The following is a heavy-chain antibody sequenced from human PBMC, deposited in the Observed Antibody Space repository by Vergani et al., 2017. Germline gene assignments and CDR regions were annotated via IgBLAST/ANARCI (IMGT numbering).Heavy chain of an antibody. CDR2: ISGSGGST. V-gene: IGHV3-23*01. J-gene: IGHJ4*02. Sequence: EVQLLESGGGLVQPGGSLRLSCAASGFTFSSYAISWVRQAPGKGLEWVSAISGSGGSTYYADSVKGRFTISRDNSKNTLYLRMNSLRAEDTAVYYCAKRQGPIVVVPAATDYWGQGTLVTVSS. CDR1: GFTFSSYA. D-gene: IGHD2-2*01. CDR3: AKRQGPIVVVPAATDY.